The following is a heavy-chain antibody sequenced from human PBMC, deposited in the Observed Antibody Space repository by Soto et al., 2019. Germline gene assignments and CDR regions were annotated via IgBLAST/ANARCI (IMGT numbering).Heavy chain of an antibody. V-gene: IGHV1-8*01. J-gene: IGHJ5*02. Sequence: GASVKVSCKASGYTFTSYDINWVRQATGQGLEWMGWMNPNSGNTGYAQKFQGRVTMTRNTSISTAYMELSSLRSEDTAVYYCARYYYDSSGNINWFHPWGQGTLVTVSS. D-gene: IGHD3-22*01. CDR1: GYTFTSYD. CDR3: ARYYYDSSGNINWFHP. CDR2: MNPNSGNT.